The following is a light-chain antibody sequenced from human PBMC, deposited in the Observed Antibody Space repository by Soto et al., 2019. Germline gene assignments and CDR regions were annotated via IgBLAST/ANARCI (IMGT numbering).Light chain of an antibody. CDR2: AAS. J-gene: IGKJ4*01. CDR3: QQSYSTPLT. V-gene: IGKV1-39*01. Sequence: DIPMTQSPSSLSASVGDRVTITCRASQSISSYLNWYHQKPGKAPKLLIYAASSLQSGVPSRFSGSGSGTDLTLTISSLQPEDFATYYCQQSYSTPLTFGGGTKVEIK. CDR1: QSISSY.